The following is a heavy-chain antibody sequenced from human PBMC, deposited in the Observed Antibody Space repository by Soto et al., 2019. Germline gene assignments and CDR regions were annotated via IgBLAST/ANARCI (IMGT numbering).Heavy chain of an antibody. CDR2: IYYSGST. CDR1: GGSISSSSYY. CDR3: ASDDFSTVYGMDV. J-gene: IGHJ6*02. V-gene: IGHV4-39*01. D-gene: IGHD3-3*01. Sequence: SETLSLTCTVSGGSISSSSYYWGWIRQPPGKGLEWIGSIYYSGSTCYNPSLKSRVTISVDTSKNQFSLKLSSVTAADTAVYYCASDDFSTVYGMDVWGQGTTVTVSS.